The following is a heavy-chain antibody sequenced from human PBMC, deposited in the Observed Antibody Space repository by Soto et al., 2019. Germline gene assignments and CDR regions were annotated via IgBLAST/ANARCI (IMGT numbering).Heavy chain of an antibody. CDR1: GDSVSSNSGA. D-gene: IGHD1-20*01. V-gene: IGHV6-1*01. J-gene: IGHJ6*02. CDR2: TYYRSRWSF. Sequence: SQTLSLTCVISGDSVSSNSGAWNWIRQSPSRGLEWLGRTYYRSRWSFDYALSLKSRLTIDPDTSKNQFSLHLDSLTPDDTAVYYCARDGYNWNPGGDYYYYYGMDVWGQGTTVTVSS. CDR3: ARDGYNWNPGGDYYYYYGMDV.